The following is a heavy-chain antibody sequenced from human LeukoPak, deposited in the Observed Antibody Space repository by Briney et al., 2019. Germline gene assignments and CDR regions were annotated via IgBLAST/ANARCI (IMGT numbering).Heavy chain of an antibody. Sequence: GGSLRLSCAASGFTFGDYAMHSVRQAPGKGLEWVSLITRDGGSTYYADSVKGRFTISRDNSKNSLYLLMNSLRAEDTALYYCAKDGVGRIFGVIMTYYFDNWGQGTLVTVSS. CDR1: GFTFGDYA. CDR3: AKDGVGRIFGVIMTYYFDN. D-gene: IGHD3-3*01. J-gene: IGHJ4*02. CDR2: ITRDGGST. V-gene: IGHV3-43D*04.